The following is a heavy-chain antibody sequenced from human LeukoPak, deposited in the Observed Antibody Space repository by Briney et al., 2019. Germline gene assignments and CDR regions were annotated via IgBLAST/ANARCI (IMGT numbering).Heavy chain of an antibody. D-gene: IGHD5-18*01. J-gene: IGHJ4*02. V-gene: IGHV4-39*01. CDR3: ARHQYTAMVYYYFDY. CDR2: IYYSGST. Sequence: SETLSLTCTVSGGSISSSSYYWGWIRQPPGKGLEWIGSIYYSGSTYYNPSLKSRVTISVDTSKNQFSLKLSSVTAADTAVYCCARHQYTAMVYYYFDYWGQGTLVTVSS. CDR1: GGSISSSSYY.